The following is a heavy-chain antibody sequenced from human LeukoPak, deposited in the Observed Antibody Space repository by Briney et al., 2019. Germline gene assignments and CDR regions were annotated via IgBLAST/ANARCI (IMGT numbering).Heavy chain of an antibody. Sequence: AASVKVSCKASGYTFTGYYMHWVRQAPGQGLEWMGWINPNSGGTNYAQKFQGRVTMTRDTSISTAYMELSRLRSDDTAVYYCARGLECSSTSCRTRLLGYWGQGTLVTVSS. CDR2: INPNSGGT. D-gene: IGHD2-2*01. CDR3: ARGLECSSTSCRTRLLGY. CDR1: GYTFTGYY. V-gene: IGHV1-2*02. J-gene: IGHJ4*02.